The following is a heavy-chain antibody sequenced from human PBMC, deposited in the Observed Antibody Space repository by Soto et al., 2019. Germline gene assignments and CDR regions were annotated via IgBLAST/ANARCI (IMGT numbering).Heavy chain of an antibody. CDR1: GFTFSSYA. CDR2: ISYDGSNK. V-gene: IGHV3-30-3*01. CDR3: AEDLGYCSGGSCHLPRNYYYGMDV. D-gene: IGHD2-15*01. J-gene: IGHJ6*02. Sequence: PGGSLRLSCAASGFTFSSYAMHWVRQAPGKGLEWVAVISYDGSNKYYADSVKGRFTISRDNSKNTLYLQMNSLRAEDTAVYYCAEDLGYCSGGSCHLPRNYYYGMDVWGQGTTVTVSS.